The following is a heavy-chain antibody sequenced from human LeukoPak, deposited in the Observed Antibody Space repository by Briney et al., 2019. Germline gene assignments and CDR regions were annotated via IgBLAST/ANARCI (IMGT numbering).Heavy chain of an antibody. CDR1: GGSISSYY. Sequence: SETLSLTCTVSGGSISSYYWNWIRQPAGKGLEWIGRIYTSGSTNYNPSLKSRVTMSVDTSKNRFSLKLSSVTAADTAVYYCAREPSIAEYYYYYYMDVWGKGTTVTVSS. CDR3: AREPSIAEYYYYYYMDV. D-gene: IGHD2-15*01. V-gene: IGHV4-4*07. CDR2: IYTSGST. J-gene: IGHJ6*03.